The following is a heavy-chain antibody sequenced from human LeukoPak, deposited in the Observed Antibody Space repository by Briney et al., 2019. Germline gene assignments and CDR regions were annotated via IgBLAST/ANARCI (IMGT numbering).Heavy chain of an antibody. CDR1: GGSISSYY. J-gene: IGHJ3*02. Sequence: SETLSLTCTVSGGSISSYYWGWIRQPPGKGLEWIGSIYHSGSTYYNPSLKSRVTISVDTSKNQFSLKLSSVTAADTAVYYCARDWASTYNFVAFDIWGQGTMVTVSS. V-gene: IGHV4-38-2*02. CDR2: IYHSGST. D-gene: IGHD5-24*01. CDR3: ARDWASTYNFVAFDI.